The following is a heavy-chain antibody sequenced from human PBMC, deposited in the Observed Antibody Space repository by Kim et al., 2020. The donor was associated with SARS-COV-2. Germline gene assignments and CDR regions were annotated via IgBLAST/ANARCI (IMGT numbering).Heavy chain of an antibody. CDR3: ARAVGPFDY. D-gene: IGHD2-15*01. V-gene: IGHV3-33*01. CDR2: SNK. J-gene: IGHJ4*02. Sequence: SNKYYADSVKGRFTISRDTSKSTLYLQMNSLRAEDTAVYYCARAVGPFDYWGQGTLVTVSS.